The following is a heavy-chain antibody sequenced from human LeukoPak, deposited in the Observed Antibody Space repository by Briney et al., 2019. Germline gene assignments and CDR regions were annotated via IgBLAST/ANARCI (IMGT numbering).Heavy chain of an antibody. CDR1: GYTFTGYY. CDR3: ARVALRWAAAARGYWFDP. CDR2: MNPNSGNT. D-gene: IGHD6-13*01. J-gene: IGHJ5*02. Sequence: ASVKVSCKASGYTFTGYYMHWVRQAPGQGLEWMGWMNPNSGNTGYAQKFQGRVTMTRNTSISTAYMELSSLRSEDTAVYYCARVALRWAAAARGYWFDPWGQGTLVTVSS. V-gene: IGHV1-8*02.